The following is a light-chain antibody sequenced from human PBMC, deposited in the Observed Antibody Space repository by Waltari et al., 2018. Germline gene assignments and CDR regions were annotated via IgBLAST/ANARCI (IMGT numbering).Light chain of an antibody. J-gene: IGLJ3*02. Sequence: PGQSITISCTGTSSDVRAYDYVSWYQQKPGKAPQLIIYEVRDRPPGVPNRFSGSKSGYTAFLTISGLQAEDEADYYCTSYTTSRTWVFGGGTKLTVL. CDR1: SSDVRAYDY. V-gene: IGLV2-14*01. CDR2: EVR. CDR3: TSYTTSRTWV.